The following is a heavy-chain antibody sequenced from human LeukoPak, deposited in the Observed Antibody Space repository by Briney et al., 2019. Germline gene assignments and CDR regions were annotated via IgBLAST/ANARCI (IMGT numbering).Heavy chain of an antibody. V-gene: IGHV3-21*01. J-gene: IGHJ4*02. CDR1: GFTFSSYS. CDR3: ARAGIDEYYFDY. Sequence: GGSLRLSCAASGFTFSSYSMNWVRQAPGKGLEWVSSISSGSSYIYYADSVKGRFTISRDNAKNSLYLQMNSLRAEDTAVYYCARAGIDEYYFDYWGQGTLVTVSS. CDR2: ISSGSSYI. D-gene: IGHD6-13*01.